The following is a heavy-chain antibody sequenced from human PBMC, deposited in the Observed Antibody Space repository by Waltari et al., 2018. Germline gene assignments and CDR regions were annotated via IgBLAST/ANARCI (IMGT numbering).Heavy chain of an antibody. D-gene: IGHD2-15*01. CDR3: PGEVVVAATAFDL. Sequence: QVQLVESGGGWVKPGGSLRLSCAAPGFPFRDYYMSWVRQAPGEWVEWTSYNRDIGSRIYYAHSVRVRFTISRDNAKNSLFLQMNSLRVEYTSLYYCPGEVVVAATAFDLWGQGTMVTVSS. J-gene: IGHJ3*01. CDR2: NRDIGSRI. V-gene: IGHV3-11*04. CDR1: GFPFRDYY.